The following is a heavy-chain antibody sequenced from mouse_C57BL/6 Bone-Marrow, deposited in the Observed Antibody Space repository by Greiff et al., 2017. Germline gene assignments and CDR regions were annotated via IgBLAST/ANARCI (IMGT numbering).Heavy chain of an antibody. CDR2: INPNNGGL. V-gene: IGHV1-26*01. D-gene: IGHD1-1*01. CDR1: GYKFTDYY. Sequence: EVQLQQSGPELVKPGASVKISCKASGYKFTDYYMNWVKQSHGKSLEWIGDINPNNGGLSYNQKFKGKATLTVDKSSSTAYMERRSLTSEDSAVYYRAREKELLRYPSYWYFNVWVTGTTVTVSS. J-gene: IGHJ1*03. CDR3: AREKELLRYPSYWYFNV.